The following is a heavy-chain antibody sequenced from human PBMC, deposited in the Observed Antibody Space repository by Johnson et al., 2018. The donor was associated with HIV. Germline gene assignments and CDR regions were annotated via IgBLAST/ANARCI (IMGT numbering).Heavy chain of an antibody. CDR2: ISYDGSNT. J-gene: IGHJ3*02. Sequence: QVQLVESGGGVVQPGRSLRLSCAASGFTFSSYGMHWVRQAPGKGLEWVAVISYDGSNTYFADSVKGRFTISKDNSKNTLYLQMNSLRAKDTAVYYCARYEGNYVAFDIWGQGTMVTVSS. CDR3: ARYEGNYVAFDI. CDR1: GFTFSSYG. V-gene: IGHV3-30*03. D-gene: IGHD1-7*01.